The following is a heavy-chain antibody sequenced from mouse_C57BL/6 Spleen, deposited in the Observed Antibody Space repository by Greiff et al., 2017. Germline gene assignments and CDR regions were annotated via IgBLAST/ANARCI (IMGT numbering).Heavy chain of an antibody. J-gene: IGHJ1*03. CDR2: IWSGGST. CDR1: GFSLTSYG. CDR3: ARNSNYYGSSYWYFDV. V-gene: IGHV2-2*01. Sequence: VQLQESGPGLVQPSQSLSITCTVSGFSLTSYGVHWVRQSPGKGLAWLGVIWSGGSTDYNAAFISRLSISKDNSKSQVFFKMNSLQADDTAIYYCARNSNYYGSSYWYFDVWGTGTTVTVSS. D-gene: IGHD1-1*01.